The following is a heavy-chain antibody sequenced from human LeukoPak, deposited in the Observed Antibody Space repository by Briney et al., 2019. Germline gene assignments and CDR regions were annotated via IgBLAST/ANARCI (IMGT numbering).Heavy chain of an antibody. D-gene: IGHD2-21*02. CDR2: IYRGGST. CDR3: ATLARRVTAILDF. J-gene: IGHJ4*02. V-gene: IGHV3-66*01. CDR1: GFTVSSSY. Sequence: GGSLRLSCAASGFTVSSSYMSWVRQAPGKGLEWVSVIYRGGSTYYADSVKGRFTISRDNSKNTVYLQMNRLRAEDTAVYYCATLARRVTAILDFWGQGTLVTVSS.